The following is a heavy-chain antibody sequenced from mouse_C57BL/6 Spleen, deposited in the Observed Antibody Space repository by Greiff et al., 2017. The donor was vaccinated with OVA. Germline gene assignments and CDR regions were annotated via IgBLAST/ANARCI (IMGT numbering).Heavy chain of an antibody. V-gene: IGHV1-59*01. J-gene: IGHJ2*01. Sequence: QVQLQQPGAELVRPGTSVKLSCKASGYTFTSSWMPWVKQRPGQGLEWIGVLDPSDSYTNYNQKFKGKATFTVDTSSSTAYMQLSSLTSEDSAVYYCARWHITTVVARDYWGQGTTLTVSS. CDR2: LDPSDSYT. D-gene: IGHD1-1*01. CDR1: GYTFTSSW. CDR3: ARWHITTVVARDY.